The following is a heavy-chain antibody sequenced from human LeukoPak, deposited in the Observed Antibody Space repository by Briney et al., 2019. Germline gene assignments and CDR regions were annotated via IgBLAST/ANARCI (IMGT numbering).Heavy chain of an antibody. CDR1: GGTFSSYA. CDR2: IIPIFGTA. Sequence: SLKVSCKASGGTFSSYAISWVRQAPGQGLEWMGGIIPIFGTANYAQKFQGRVTITADESTSTAYMELSSLRSEDTAVYYCAGISKTSEYFQHWGQGTLVTVSS. CDR3: AGISKTSEYFQH. J-gene: IGHJ1*01. V-gene: IGHV1-69*01.